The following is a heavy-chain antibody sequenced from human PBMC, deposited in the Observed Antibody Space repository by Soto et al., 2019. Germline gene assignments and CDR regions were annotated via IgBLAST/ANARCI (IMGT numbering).Heavy chain of an antibody. D-gene: IGHD3-3*01. CDR3: ARSFGVVTDFDY. CDR2: IYFDGNA. J-gene: IGHJ4*02. V-gene: IGHV4-30-4*01. Sequence: PSETQSLTCSVSGASRSSGEHYWNWIRQPPGKGLEWIGYIYFDGNAYYHPSLKSRVTISMDMSKNQFSLRMTSVTAADTAVYYCARSFGVVTDFDYWGQGTLVTVSS. CDR1: GASRSSGEHY.